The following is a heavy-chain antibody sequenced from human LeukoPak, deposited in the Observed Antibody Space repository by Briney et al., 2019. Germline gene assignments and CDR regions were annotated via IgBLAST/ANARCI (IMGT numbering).Heavy chain of an antibody. D-gene: IGHD2-15*01. CDR3: ARAGGFHNWFDP. V-gene: IGHV1-2*02. CDR1: GYTLTGYY. Sequence: ASVKVSCKASGYTLTGYYMHWVRQAPGQGLEWMGWINPNSGGTNYAQKFQGRVTMTRDTSISTAYMELSRLRSDDTAVYYCARAGGFHNWFDPWGQGTLVTVSS. J-gene: IGHJ5*02. CDR2: INPNSGGT.